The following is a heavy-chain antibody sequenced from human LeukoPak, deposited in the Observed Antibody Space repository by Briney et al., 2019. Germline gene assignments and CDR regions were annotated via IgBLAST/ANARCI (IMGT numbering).Heavy chain of an antibody. Sequence: KTSETLSLTCTVSGGSISSYYWSWIRQPPGKGLEWIGYIYYSGTTNYSPSLKSRVSISVDTSKNQFSLRLSSVTAADTAVYYCARGYSSSWYYFDYWGQGTLVTVSS. CDR1: GGSISSYY. V-gene: IGHV4-59*01. CDR3: ARGYSSSWYYFDY. D-gene: IGHD6-13*01. J-gene: IGHJ4*02. CDR2: IYYSGTT.